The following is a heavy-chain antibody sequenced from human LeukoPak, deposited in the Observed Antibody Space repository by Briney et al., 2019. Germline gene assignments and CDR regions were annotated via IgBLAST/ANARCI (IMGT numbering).Heavy chain of an antibody. J-gene: IGHJ6*03. Sequence: GGSLRLSCAASGFTFSDYYMSWIRQAPGKGLERVSYISSSGSTIYYADSVKGRFTISRDNAKNSLYLQMNSLRAEDTAVYYCARDLQLGGVYYYYYMDVWGKGTTVTVSS. CDR1: GFTFSDYY. V-gene: IGHV3-11*04. CDR2: ISSSGSTI. CDR3: ARDLQLGGVYYYYYMDV. D-gene: IGHD1-1*01.